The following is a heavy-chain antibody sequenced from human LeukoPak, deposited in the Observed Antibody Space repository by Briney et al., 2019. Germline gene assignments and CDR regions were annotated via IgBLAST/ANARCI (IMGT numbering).Heavy chain of an antibody. V-gene: IGHV1-69*04. D-gene: IGHD2-2*01. CDR1: GGTFSSYA. CDR2: IIPILGIA. Sequence: SVKVSCKASGGTFSSYAISWVRQAPGHGLEWMGRIIPILGIANYAQKFQGRVTITADKSTSTAYMELSSLRSEDTAVYYCARDLSVVPAAMAHGWFDPWGQGTLVTVSS. J-gene: IGHJ5*02. CDR3: ARDLSVVPAAMAHGWFDP.